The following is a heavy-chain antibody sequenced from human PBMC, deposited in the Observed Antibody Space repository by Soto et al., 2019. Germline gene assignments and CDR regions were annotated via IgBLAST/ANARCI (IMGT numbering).Heavy chain of an antibody. J-gene: IGHJ4*02. D-gene: IGHD3-16*02. CDR1: GFTFSSYS. Sequence: EVQLVESGGGLVKPGGSLRLSCAASGFTFSSYSMNWVRQAPGKGLEWVSSISSSSSYIYYADSVKGRFTITRDNAKNTLYLQMNSLRAEDTAVYYCARSRPVGGVISGYWGQGTLVTVAS. CDR3: ARSRPVGGVISGY. CDR2: ISSSSSYI. V-gene: IGHV3-21*01.